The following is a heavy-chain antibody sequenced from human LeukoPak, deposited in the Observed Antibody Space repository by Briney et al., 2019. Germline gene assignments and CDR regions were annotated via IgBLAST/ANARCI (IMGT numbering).Heavy chain of an antibody. CDR1: GYTFTGYY. CDR3: ARGGPDGGYYFDY. Sequence: GASVKVSCKASGYTFTGYYMHWVRQAPGQGLGWMGWINPNSGGTNYAQKFQGRVTMTRDTSISTAYMELSRLRSDDTAVYYCARGGPDGGYYFDYWGQGTLVTVSS. V-gene: IGHV1-2*02. D-gene: IGHD3-16*01. CDR2: INPNSGGT. J-gene: IGHJ4*02.